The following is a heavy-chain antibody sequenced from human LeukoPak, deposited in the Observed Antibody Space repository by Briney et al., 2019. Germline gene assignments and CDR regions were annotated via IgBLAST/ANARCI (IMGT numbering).Heavy chain of an antibody. CDR1: GFNFTNYV. V-gene: IGHV3-30*02. CDR3: AKDLSSGGGYD. J-gene: IGHJ4*02. CDR2: IGSDGINK. D-gene: IGHD3-16*01. Sequence: GGSLRLSCAASGFNFTNYVIHWVRQAPGKGLEWVSFIGSDGINKHYADSVRGRFTISRDNSKNTLHLQMNSLRPEDTAVYYCAKDLSSGGGYDWGQGTLITVSS.